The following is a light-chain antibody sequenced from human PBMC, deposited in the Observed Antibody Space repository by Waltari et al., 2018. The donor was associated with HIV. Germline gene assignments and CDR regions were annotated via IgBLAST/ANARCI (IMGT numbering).Light chain of an antibody. V-gene: IGLV1-40*01. J-gene: IGLJ3*02. Sequence: QSVLTQPPPVSGAPGQWVTISDSGTRSHIGSRYEVHWYQQLPGTAPKLLIYGNNNRPSGVPDRFSGSKSGTSASLAITGLQAEDEADYYCQSYDSSLSGSWVFGGGTKLTVL. CDR1: RSHIGSRYE. CDR3: QSYDSSLSGSWV. CDR2: GNN.